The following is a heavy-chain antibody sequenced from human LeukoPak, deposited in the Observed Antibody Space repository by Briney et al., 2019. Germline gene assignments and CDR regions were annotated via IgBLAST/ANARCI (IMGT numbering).Heavy chain of an antibody. CDR2: IYSGGST. CDR1: GFTVSSNY. J-gene: IGHJ3*02. D-gene: IGHD6-19*01. Sequence: PGGSLRLSCAASGFTVSSNYMSWVRQAPGKGLEWVSVIYSGGSTYYADSVKGRFTISRDNSKNTLYLQMNSLRAEDTAVYYCARRALGSIAVAGIDSAFDIWGQGTMVTVSS. CDR3: ARRALGSIAVAGIDSAFDI. V-gene: IGHV3-53*01.